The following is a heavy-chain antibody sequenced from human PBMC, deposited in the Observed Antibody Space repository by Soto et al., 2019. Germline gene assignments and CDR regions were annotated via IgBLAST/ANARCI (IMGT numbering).Heavy chain of an antibody. CDR1: GYTITSYG. V-gene: IGHV1-18*01. D-gene: IGHD3-3*01. CDR3: ARDPASRAITIFGVVIRGRWFDP. J-gene: IGHJ5*02. CDR2: ISAYNGNT. Sequence: ASVKVSCKASGYTITSYGISWVRQAPGQGLEWMGWISAYNGNTNYAQKLQGRVTMTTDTSTSTAYMELRSLRSDDTAVYYCARDPASRAITIFGVVIRGRWFDPWGQGTLVTVSS.